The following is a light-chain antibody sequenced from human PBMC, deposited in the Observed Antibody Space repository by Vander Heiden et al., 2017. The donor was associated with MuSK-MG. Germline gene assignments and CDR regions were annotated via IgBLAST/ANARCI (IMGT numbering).Light chain of an antibody. CDR2: DVS. CDR3: QQYYSYKT. V-gene: IGKV1-5*01. CDR1: QSVSRR. J-gene: IGKJ1*01. Sequence: DIQMTPSPSTLSASVGDRVTITCRASQSVSRRLVWYQQKPGKAPRLLISDVSSLKSGVPSRFSGSGSGTEFTLTISSLQPDDFATYYCQQYYSYKTFGQGTKVEIK.